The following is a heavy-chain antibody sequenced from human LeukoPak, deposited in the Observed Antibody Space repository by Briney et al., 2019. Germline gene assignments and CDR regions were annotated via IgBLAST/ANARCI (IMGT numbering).Heavy chain of an antibody. D-gene: IGHD1-26*01. V-gene: IGHV4-59*08. Sequence: SETLSLTCIVSGGSISSYYWSWIRQPPGKGLGWIGYIYYTGSTNYNPSLKSRVTISVDTSKNQLSLKLRSVTAADTAVYYCARQDSGTYLNPLDIWGQGTVVTVSS. CDR2: IYYTGST. CDR3: ARQDSGTYLNPLDI. J-gene: IGHJ3*02. CDR1: GGSISSYY.